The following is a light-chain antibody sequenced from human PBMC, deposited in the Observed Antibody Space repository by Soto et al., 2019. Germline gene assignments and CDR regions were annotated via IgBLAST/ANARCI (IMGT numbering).Light chain of an antibody. V-gene: IGKV3-20*01. CDR2: GAS. Sequence: EIVLTQSPGTLSLSPGERATLSCRASQSVSSSYLAWYQQKGGQAPRLLIYGASSRATGIPDRFSGSGSGTDFTLNSSRLEPEDFAVYYCQQYVRSPWTFGKGTKVEIK. J-gene: IGKJ1*01. CDR1: QSVSSSY. CDR3: QQYVRSPWT.